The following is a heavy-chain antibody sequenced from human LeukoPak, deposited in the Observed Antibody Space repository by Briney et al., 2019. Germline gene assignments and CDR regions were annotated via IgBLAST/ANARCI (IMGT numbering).Heavy chain of an antibody. D-gene: IGHD5-12*01. CDR2: IYHSGST. V-gene: IGHV4-38-2*01. CDR1: GYSISSGYY. J-gene: IGHJ4*02. Sequence: PSETLSLTCAVSGYSISSGYYWGWIRQPPGKGLEWIGSIYHSGSTYYNPSLKSRVTISVDTSKNQFSLKLSSVTAADTAVYYYARLPVATTHFDYWGQGTLVTVSS. CDR3: ARLPVATTHFDY.